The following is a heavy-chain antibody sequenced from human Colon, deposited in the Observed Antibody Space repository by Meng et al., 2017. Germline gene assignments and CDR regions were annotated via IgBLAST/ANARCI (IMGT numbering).Heavy chain of an antibody. J-gene: IGHJ4*02. D-gene: IGHD3-10*02. CDR2: TYYRSKYYN. CDR3: ARDWGDVRGGFDF. CDR1: GCGVSSNSAA. V-gene: IGHV6-1*01. Sequence: QDQRQHAGPGLVKPSQTLPLTSAMAGCGVSSNSAAWNRIRQSPSRGLAWLGRTYYRSKYYNDYALSVKSRITINPDTSKIQFSLQLNSVTPEDTAIYYCARDWGDVRGGFDFWGQGTLVTVSS.